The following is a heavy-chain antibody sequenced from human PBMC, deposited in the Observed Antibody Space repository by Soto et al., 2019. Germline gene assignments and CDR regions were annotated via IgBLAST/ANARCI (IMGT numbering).Heavy chain of an antibody. Sequence: QVQLQQSGPGLVKPSQTLSLTCTVSGGSISYEYYHCTWIRQSPGKGLEWIGYIHYSGSIIYNPSFKSGVTISVDTSKNQFSLQLSSVTAADTAVYFCAREDDGGDRDYYGLDVWGQGTTVTVSS. V-gene: IGHV4-30-4*08. J-gene: IGHJ6*02. CDR1: GGSISYEYYH. CDR2: IHYSGSI. CDR3: AREDDGGDRDYYGLDV. D-gene: IGHD2-21*02.